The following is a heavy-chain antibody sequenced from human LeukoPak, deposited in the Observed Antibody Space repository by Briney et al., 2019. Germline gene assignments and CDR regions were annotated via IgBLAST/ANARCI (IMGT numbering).Heavy chain of an antibody. Sequence: GGSLRLSYAASGFTFSSYGMHWVRQAPGKGLEWVAFIRYDGSNKYYADSVKGRFTISRDNSKNTLYLQMNSLRAEDTAVYYCAKDIVVVPAAISGACDYWGQGTLVTVSS. J-gene: IGHJ4*02. CDR1: GFTFSSYG. CDR2: IRYDGSNK. D-gene: IGHD2-2*01. CDR3: AKDIVVVPAAISGACDY. V-gene: IGHV3-30*02.